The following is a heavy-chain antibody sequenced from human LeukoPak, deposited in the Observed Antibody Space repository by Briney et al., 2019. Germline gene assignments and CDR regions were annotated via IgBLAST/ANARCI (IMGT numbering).Heavy chain of an antibody. V-gene: IGHV1-69*13. J-gene: IGHJ6*03. CDR1: GGTFSSYA. D-gene: IGHD3-3*01. Sequence: SVKVSCKASGGTFSSYAISWVRQAPGQGLEWMGGIIPIFGTANYAQKFQGRVTITADESTSTAYMELSSLRSEDAAVYYCASQVTIFGVVITPHYYYMDVWGKGTTVTVSS. CDR3: ASQVTIFGVVITPHYYYMDV. CDR2: IIPIFGTA.